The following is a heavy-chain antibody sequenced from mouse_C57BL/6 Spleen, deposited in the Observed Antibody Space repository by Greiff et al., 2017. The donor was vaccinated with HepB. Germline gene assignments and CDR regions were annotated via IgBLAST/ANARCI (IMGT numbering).Heavy chain of an antibody. CDR3: ARLTEYYGNYLYYAMDY. D-gene: IGHD2-1*01. Sequence: QVQLKQPGTELVKPGASVKLSCKASGYTFTSYWMHWVKQRPGQGLEWIGNINPSNGGTNYNEKFKSKATLTVDKSSSTAYMQLSSLTSEDSAVYYCARLTEYYGNYLYYAMDYWGQGTSVTVSS. V-gene: IGHV1-53*01. CDR1: GYTFTSYW. J-gene: IGHJ4*01. CDR2: INPSNGGT.